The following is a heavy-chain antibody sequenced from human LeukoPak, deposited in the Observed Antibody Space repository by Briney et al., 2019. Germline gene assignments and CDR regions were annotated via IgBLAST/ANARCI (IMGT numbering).Heavy chain of an antibody. V-gene: IGHV4-34*01. Sequence: KPSETLSLTCAVYGGSFSGYYWSWIRQPPGKGLEWIGEINHSGSTNYNPSLKSRVTISVDTSKNQFSLKLSSVTAADTAVYYCARDPTMVRLNYWGQGNLVTVSS. CDR2: INHSGST. CDR3: ARDPTMVRLNY. J-gene: IGHJ4*02. CDR1: GGSFSGYY. D-gene: IGHD3-10*01.